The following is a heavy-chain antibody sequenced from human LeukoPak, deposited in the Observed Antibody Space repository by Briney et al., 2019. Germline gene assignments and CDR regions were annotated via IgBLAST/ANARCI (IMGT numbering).Heavy chain of an antibody. Sequence: PSQTLSLTCTVSGGSISSGSYYWSWIRQPAGKGLEWIGRIYTSGSTNYNPSLKSRVTISVDASKNQFSLKLSSVTAADTAVYYCARREGILAGSAFDIWGQGTMVTVSS. V-gene: IGHV4-61*02. CDR3: ARREGILAGSAFDI. D-gene: IGHD3-3*01. CDR2: IYTSGST. CDR1: GGSISSGSYY. J-gene: IGHJ3*02.